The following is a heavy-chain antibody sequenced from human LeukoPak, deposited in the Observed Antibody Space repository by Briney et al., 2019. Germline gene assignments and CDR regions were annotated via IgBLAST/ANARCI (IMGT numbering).Heavy chain of an antibody. D-gene: IGHD2-15*01. CDR3: ARDFLYCSGGSCYSQYYFDY. J-gene: IGHJ4*02. V-gene: IGHV4-39*07. CDR1: GGSISSSSYY. Sequence: SETLSLTCTVSGGSISSSSYYWGWIRQPPGKGLEWIGSIYYSGSTYYNPSLKSRVTISVDTSKNQFSLKLSSVAAADTAVYYCARDFLYCSGGSCYSQYYFDYWGQGTLVTVSS. CDR2: IYYSGST.